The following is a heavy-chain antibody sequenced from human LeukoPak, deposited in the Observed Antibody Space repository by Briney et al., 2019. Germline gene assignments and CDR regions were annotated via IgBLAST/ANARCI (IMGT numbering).Heavy chain of an antibody. D-gene: IGHD5-24*01. CDR1: GFTFGDHS. V-gene: IGHV3-49*04. Sequence: PGRSLRLSCAASGFTFGDHSMSWVRQAPGKGLEWVGFIRSKAYRGTPAYAASVQGRFTTSRDDSKSIVYLEMNSLQTEDTAVYYCTRGPIQLWIHNGMDVWGQGTTVTVSS. J-gene: IGHJ6*02. CDR3: TRGPIQLWIHNGMDV. CDR2: IRSKAYRGTP.